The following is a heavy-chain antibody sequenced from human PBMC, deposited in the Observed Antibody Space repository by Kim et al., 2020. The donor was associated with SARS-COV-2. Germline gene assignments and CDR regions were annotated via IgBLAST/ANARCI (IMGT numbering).Heavy chain of an antibody. J-gene: IGHJ4*02. Sequence: EYALSVKRRRTISPDTSKNQFTLQLNSVTPEDTGVYYCARYIYSSGHGDWGQGTLVTVSS. V-gene: IGHV6-1*01. D-gene: IGHD6-25*01. CDR3: ARYIYSSGHGD.